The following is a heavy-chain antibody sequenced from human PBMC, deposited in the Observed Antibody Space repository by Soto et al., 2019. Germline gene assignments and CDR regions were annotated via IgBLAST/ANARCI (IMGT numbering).Heavy chain of an antibody. Sequence: LRLSCAASGFTFSGSAMHWVRQASGKGLEWVGRIRSKANSYATAYAASVKGRFTISRDDSKNTAYLQMNSLKTEDTAVYYCTSWGIAAAVISWGQGTLVTVSS. CDR1: GFTFSGSA. J-gene: IGHJ5*02. CDR2: IRSKANSYAT. V-gene: IGHV3-73*01. CDR3: TSWGIAAAVIS. D-gene: IGHD6-13*01.